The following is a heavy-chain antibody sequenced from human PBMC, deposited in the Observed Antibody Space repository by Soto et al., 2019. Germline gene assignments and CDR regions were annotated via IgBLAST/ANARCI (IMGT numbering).Heavy chain of an antibody. D-gene: IGHD3-10*01. CDR2: ISVTSTTI. J-gene: IGHJ4*02. Sequence: GGSLRLSCAASGFTFSDYWMNWVRQAPGKGLEWVSSISVTSTTIYYVDSVKGRFTISRDNDRNSLYLQMNSLRDEDTAVYYCARGNGTGSYYNSGYWGQGTLVTVSS. CDR1: GFTFSDYW. V-gene: IGHV3-48*02. CDR3: ARGNGTGSYYNSGY.